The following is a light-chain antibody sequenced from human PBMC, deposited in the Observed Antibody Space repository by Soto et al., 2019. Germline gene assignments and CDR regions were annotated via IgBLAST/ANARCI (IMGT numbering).Light chain of an antibody. Sequence: QSALTQPASASGSPGQSITISCTGTSSDVGGYNYVSWYQHHPGKAPKLMIYEVTNRPSGVSNRFSGSKSGNTASLTISGLQAEDEADYYCSSYTSSSTPWVFGGGTKLTVL. CDR1: SSDVGGYNY. V-gene: IGLV2-14*01. CDR3: SSYTSSSTPWV. CDR2: EVT. J-gene: IGLJ3*02.